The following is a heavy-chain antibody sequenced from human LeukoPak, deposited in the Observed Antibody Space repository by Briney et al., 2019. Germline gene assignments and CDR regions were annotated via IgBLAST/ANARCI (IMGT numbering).Heavy chain of an antibody. CDR2: IIPIFGTA. D-gene: IGHD3-9*01. J-gene: IGHJ3*02. V-gene: IGHV1-69*06. Sequence: SVKVSCKDAADTFSHYAIRRVPQGPGQRLKRMGGIIPIFGTANYAQKFQGRVTITADKSTSTAYMEMSSLRSEDSAVYYCARCSPLRYFDWSRLDDAFDIWGQGTMVTVSS. CDR3: ARCSPLRYFDWSRLDDAFDI. CDR1: ADTFSHYA.